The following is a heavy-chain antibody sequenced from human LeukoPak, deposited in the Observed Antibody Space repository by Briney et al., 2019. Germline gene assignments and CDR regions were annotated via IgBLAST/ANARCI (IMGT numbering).Heavy chain of an antibody. J-gene: IGHJ4*02. CDR3: ARGFFESQGGYFDY. CDR1: GGSISSSSYY. Sequence: PSETLSLTCTVSGGSISSSSYYWGWIRQPPGKGLEWIGSIYYSGSTYYNPSLKSRVTISVDTSKNQFSLKLSSVTAADTAVYYCARGFFESQGGYFDYWGQGTLVTVSS. CDR2: IYYSGST. V-gene: IGHV4-39*01. D-gene: IGHD3-3*01.